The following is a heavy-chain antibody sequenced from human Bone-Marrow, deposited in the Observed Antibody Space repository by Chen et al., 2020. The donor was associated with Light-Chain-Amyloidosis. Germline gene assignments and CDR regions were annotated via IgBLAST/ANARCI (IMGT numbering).Heavy chain of an antibody. V-gene: IGHV3-23*04. CDR1: GFAFSSYA. D-gene: IGHD3-9*01. J-gene: IGHJ3*02. Sequence: EVQLVESGGGLLQRGGSLRLSCAASGFAFSSYAMSWVRQAPGKGLEWVSTIRGSGGSRYYGDSVKGRLNISRDNSKNALFQQMNSLRAEDTAVYYCAKDISYDDILPGYPADAFDIWGQGTMVTVSS. CDR2: IRGSGGSR. CDR3: AKDISYDDILPGYPADAFDI.